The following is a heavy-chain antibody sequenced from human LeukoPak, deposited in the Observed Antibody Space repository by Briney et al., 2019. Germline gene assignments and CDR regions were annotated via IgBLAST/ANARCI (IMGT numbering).Heavy chain of an antibody. CDR3: AASGFYFDY. Sequence: GGSLRLSCAASGFTFSSYSMNWVRQAPGKGLEWVAVISYDGSNKYYADSVKGRFTISRDNSKNTLYLQMNSLRAEDTAVYYCAASGFYFDYWGQGTLVTVSS. V-gene: IGHV3-30*03. J-gene: IGHJ4*02. CDR1: GFTFSSYS. CDR2: ISYDGSNK. D-gene: IGHD5-12*01.